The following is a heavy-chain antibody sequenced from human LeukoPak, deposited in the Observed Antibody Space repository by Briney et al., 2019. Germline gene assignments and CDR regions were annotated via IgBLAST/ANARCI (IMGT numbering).Heavy chain of an antibody. CDR3: ARERSGSYYRWYFDL. D-gene: IGHD1-26*01. CDR1: GGSISNYF. V-gene: IGHV4-59*01. CDR2: VYNGGST. Sequence: PSETLSLTCTVSGGSISNYFLNWIRQSPGKRLEWIGFVYNGGSTNYNPSLKSRVTMSVDTSKNQFSLKMSYVTAADTAMYYCARERSGSYYRWYFDLWGRGTLVTVSS. J-gene: IGHJ2*01.